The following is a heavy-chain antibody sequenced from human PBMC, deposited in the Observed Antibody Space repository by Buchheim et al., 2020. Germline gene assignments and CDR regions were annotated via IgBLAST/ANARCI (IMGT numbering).Heavy chain of an antibody. CDR2: IDVIESYT. Sequence: EVQLVQSGAEVKKPGESLRISCKGSGYSFTSYWISWARQMPGKGLEWMGRIDVIESYTNNSPSFKGHVSISADKSISPAYMQWSNLKASDTAMYYCARLHPGRGEYYGMDVWGQGTT. J-gene: IGHJ6*02. CDR3: ARLHPGRGEYYGMDV. V-gene: IGHV5-10-1*03. CDR1: GYSFTSYW.